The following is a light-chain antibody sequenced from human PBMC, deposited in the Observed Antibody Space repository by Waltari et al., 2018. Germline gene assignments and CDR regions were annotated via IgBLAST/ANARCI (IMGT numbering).Light chain of an antibody. V-gene: IGLV7-43*01. CDR2: STV. CDR1: AGPVTSNNF. J-gene: IGLJ3*02. CDR3: QLYYGGTLV. Sequence: QTVVTQEPSLTVSPGGTVTLTCASTAGPVTSNNFPNWFQQKPGQPPRALIYSTVDRHSWHPARFSSSLLGGKAALTLSGVQPEDEADYYCQLYYGGTLVFGGGTKVTVL.